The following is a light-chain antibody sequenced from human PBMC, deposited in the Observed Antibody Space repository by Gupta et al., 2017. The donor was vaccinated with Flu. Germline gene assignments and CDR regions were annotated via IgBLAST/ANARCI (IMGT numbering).Light chain of an antibody. Sequence: EIVLTQSPGTLSLSPGERATLSCRASQTISNSYLAWYQQKPGQAPRLLIYGASSRATGIPARFSGRGSGTDFTLTISRLEPEDFAVYYCQQYGSSLFTFGPGTKVDIK. CDR3: QQYGSSLFT. V-gene: IGKV3-20*01. CDR2: GAS. J-gene: IGKJ3*01. CDR1: QTISNSY.